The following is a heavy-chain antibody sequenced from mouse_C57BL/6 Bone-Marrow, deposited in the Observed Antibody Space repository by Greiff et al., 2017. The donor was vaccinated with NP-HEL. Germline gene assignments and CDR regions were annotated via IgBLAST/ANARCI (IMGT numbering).Heavy chain of an antibody. CDR2: IRNKANGYTT. J-gene: IGHJ1*03. D-gene: IGHD2-1*01. CDR1: GFTFTDYY. CDR3: ARYSNEEDWYFDV. V-gene: IGHV7-3*01. Sequence: EVKLMESGGGLVQPGGSLSLSCAASGFTFTDYYMSWVRQPPGKALEWLGFIRNKANGYTTEYSASVKGRFTISRDNSQSILYLQMNALRAEDSATYYCARYSNEEDWYFDVWGTGTTVTVSS.